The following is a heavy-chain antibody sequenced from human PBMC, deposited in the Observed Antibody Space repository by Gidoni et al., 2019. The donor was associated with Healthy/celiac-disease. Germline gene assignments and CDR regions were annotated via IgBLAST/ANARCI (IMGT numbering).Heavy chain of an antibody. Sequence: EVQLVESGGGLVQPGRSRRLSCAASGFTFDDYAMHWVRQAPGKGLEWVSGISWNSGSIGYADSVKGRFTISRDNAKNSLYLQMNSLRAEDTALYYCAKAPTHYGDYFDYWGQGTLVTVSS. D-gene: IGHD4-17*01. CDR1: GFTFDDYA. V-gene: IGHV3-9*01. CDR3: AKAPTHYGDYFDY. J-gene: IGHJ4*02. CDR2: ISWNSGSI.